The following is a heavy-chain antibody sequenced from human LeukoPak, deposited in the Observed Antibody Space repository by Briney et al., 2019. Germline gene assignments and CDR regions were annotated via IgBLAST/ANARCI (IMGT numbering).Heavy chain of an antibody. CDR1: GFTFSSYA. V-gene: IGHV3-23*01. D-gene: IGHD3-3*01. J-gene: IGHJ6*03. CDR3: AKVPMGYDFGRSYMDV. Sequence: PGGSLRLSCAASGFTFSSYAMSWVRQAPGKGLERVSTISGGGTTYYADSVKGRFTISRDNSKNTLYLQMNSLRAEDTVVYYCAKVPMGYDFGRSYMDVWGKGTTVTVSS. CDR2: ISGGGTT.